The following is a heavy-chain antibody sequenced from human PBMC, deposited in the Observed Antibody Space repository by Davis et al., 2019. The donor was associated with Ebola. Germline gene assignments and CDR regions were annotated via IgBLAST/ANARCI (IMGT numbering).Heavy chain of an antibody. Sequence: PGGSLRLSCAASGFTFSGHWMHWVRQAPGKGLVWVSQIKSDGSSATYADSVKGRFTISRDNSKNTMYLQMNSLRAEYTAVYYCATDRFIGFQYWGQGALVIVSS. CDR3: ATDRFIGFQY. V-gene: IGHV3-74*01. J-gene: IGHJ4*02. CDR2: IKSDGSSA. D-gene: IGHD3-16*02. CDR1: GFTFSGHW.